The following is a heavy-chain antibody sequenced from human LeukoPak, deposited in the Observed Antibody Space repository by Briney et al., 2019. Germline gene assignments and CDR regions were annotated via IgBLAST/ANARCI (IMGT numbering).Heavy chain of an antibody. V-gene: IGHV1-69*13. D-gene: IGHD3-16*01. CDR3: ARDRGRPEAHYYYYYMDV. J-gene: IGHJ6*03. Sequence: ASVKVSCKASGGTFSSYAISWVRQAPGQGLEWMGGIIPIFGTANYAQKFQGRVTITADESTSTAYMELSSLRSEDTAVYYCARDRGRPEAHYYYYYMDVWGKGTTVTVSS. CDR1: GGTFSSYA. CDR2: IIPIFGTA.